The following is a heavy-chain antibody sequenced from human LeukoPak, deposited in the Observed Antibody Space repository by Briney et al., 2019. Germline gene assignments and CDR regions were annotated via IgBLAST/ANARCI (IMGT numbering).Heavy chain of an antibody. V-gene: IGHV4-39*01. D-gene: IGHD3-22*01. Sequence: SETLSLTCTVSGGSISSSSYYWGWIRQPPGKGLEWIGSIYYSGSTYYNPSLKSRVTISVDTSKNQFSLKLSSVTAADTAVYYCARRAADYYDSSGYYYRPFDIWGQGTMATVSS. J-gene: IGHJ3*02. CDR2: IYYSGST. CDR3: ARRAADYYDSSGYYYRPFDI. CDR1: GGSISSSSYY.